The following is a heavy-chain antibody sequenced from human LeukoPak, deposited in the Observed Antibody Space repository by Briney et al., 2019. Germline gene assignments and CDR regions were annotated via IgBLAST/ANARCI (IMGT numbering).Heavy chain of an antibody. CDR3: ARDGGYSYGFDY. CDR1: GFTFSSYS. J-gene: IGHJ4*02. D-gene: IGHD5-18*01. CDR2: ISSSSSYI. V-gene: IGHV3-21*01. Sequence: GGSLRHSCAASGFTFSSYSMNWVRQAPGKGLEWVSSISSSSSYIYYADSVKGRFTISRDNAKNSLYLQMNSLRAEDTAVYYCARDGGYSYGFDYWGQGTLVTVSS.